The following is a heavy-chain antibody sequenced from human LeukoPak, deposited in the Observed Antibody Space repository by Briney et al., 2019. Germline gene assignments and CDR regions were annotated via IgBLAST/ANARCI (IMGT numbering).Heavy chain of an antibody. CDR3: AKEGPKSIAATGYYMDV. D-gene: IGHD6-25*01. V-gene: IGHV3-23*01. J-gene: IGHJ6*03. CDR1: GFSVSTYG. CDR2: ISESGGST. Sequence: GGSLRLSCAASGFSVSTYGMHWVRQAPGKGLEWVSGISESGGSTFYADSVKGRFTVSRDNAKTTLNLQMTSLRAEDTAVYFCAKEGPKSIAATGYYMDVWGKGTTVTISS.